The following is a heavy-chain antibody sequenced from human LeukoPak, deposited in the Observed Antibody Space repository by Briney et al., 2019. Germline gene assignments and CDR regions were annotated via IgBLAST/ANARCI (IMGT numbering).Heavy chain of an antibody. CDR2: ISGSGGST. Sequence: GGSLRLSCAASGFTFSSYAMSWVRQAPGKGLEWVSAISGSGGSTYYADSVKGRFTISRDNSKNTLYLQMNSLRAEDTAVYYCAKDLGSFYGSGSYYNVDYFDYWGQGTLVTSPQ. CDR1: GFTFSSYA. D-gene: IGHD3-10*01. V-gene: IGHV3-23*01. J-gene: IGHJ4*02. CDR3: AKDLGSFYGSGSYYNVDYFDY.